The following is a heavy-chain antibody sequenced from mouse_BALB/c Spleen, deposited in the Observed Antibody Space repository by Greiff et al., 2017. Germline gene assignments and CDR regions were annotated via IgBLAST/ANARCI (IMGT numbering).Heavy chain of an antibody. CDR2: IWGDGST. CDR1: GFSLTGYG. Sequence: QVQLKESGPGLVAPSQSLSITCTVSGFSLTGYGVNWVRQPPGKGLEWLGMIWGDGSTDYNSALKSRLSISKDNSKSQVFLKMNSLQTDDTARYYCAREYGNYESAMDYWGQGTSVTVSA. CDR3: AREYGNYESAMDY. D-gene: IGHD2-10*02. J-gene: IGHJ4*01. V-gene: IGHV2-6-7*01.